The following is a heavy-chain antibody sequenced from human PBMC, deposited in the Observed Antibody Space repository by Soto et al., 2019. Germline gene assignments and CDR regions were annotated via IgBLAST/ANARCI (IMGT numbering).Heavy chain of an antibody. J-gene: IGHJ4*02. Sequence: SETLSLTCAVYGGSFSGYYWSWIRQPPGKGLEWIGEINHSGSTNYNPSLKSRVTISVDTSKNQFSLKLSSVTAADTAVYYCAKTIGGIAAAGTDFDYWGQGTLVTVSS. V-gene: IGHV4-34*01. CDR1: GGSFSGYY. CDR2: INHSGST. D-gene: IGHD6-13*01. CDR3: AKTIGGIAAAGTDFDY.